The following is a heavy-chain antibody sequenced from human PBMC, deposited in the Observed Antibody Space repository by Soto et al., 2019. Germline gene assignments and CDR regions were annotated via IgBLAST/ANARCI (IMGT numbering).Heavy chain of an antibody. Sequence: PGGSLRLSCAASGFTFTRYSMNWVRQAPGKGLEWVSSISSTTNYIYYGDSMKGRFTISRDNAKNSLYLEMNSLRAEDTAVYYCARESADITPNFDYWGQGTLVTVSS. CDR3: ARESADITPNFDY. CDR1: GFTFTRYS. V-gene: IGHV3-21*06. CDR2: ISSTTNYI. J-gene: IGHJ4*02.